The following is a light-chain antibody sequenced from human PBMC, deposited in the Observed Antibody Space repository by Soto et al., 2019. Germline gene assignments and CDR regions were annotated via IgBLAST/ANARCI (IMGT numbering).Light chain of an antibody. CDR1: SSNIGSNY. V-gene: IGLV1-47*01. Sequence: QSVLTQPPSASGTPGQGVTISCSGSSSNIGSNYVSWYQQLPGTAPHLLIYRNNQRPSGVPDRFSGSKSGTSASLAISGLRSEDEADYYCSAWDDSLSGRVFGVGTKVTVL. J-gene: IGLJ2*01. CDR3: SAWDDSLSGRV. CDR2: RNN.